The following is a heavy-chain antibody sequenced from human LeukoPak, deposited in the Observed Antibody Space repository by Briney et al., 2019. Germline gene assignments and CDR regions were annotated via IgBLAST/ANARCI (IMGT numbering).Heavy chain of an antibody. D-gene: IGHD6-19*01. V-gene: IGHV3-74*01. CDR3: ARVSSGWYPYDY. CDR1: GFTLSSYW. Sequence: PGGSLRLSCAASGFTLSSYWMHWVRQAPGKGLVWVSRINSDGSSTSYADSVKGRFTISRDNAKNTLYLQMNSLRAEDTAVYYCARVSSGWYPYDYWGQGTLVTVSS. J-gene: IGHJ4*02. CDR2: INSDGSST.